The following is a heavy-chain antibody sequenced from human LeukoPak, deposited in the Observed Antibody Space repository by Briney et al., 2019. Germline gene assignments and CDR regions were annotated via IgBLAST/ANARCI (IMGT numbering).Heavy chain of an antibody. J-gene: IGHJ4*02. V-gene: IGHV4-59*08. CDR1: GGSISSYY. CDR2: IYYSGST. Sequence: SETLSLTCTVSGGSISSYYWSWIRQPPGKGLEWIGYIYYSGSTNYNPSLKSRVTISVDTSKNQFSLKLSSVTAADTAVYYCARSSPGGTGTTGYWGQGTLVTVSS. D-gene: IGHD1-14*01. CDR3: ARSSPGGTGTTGY.